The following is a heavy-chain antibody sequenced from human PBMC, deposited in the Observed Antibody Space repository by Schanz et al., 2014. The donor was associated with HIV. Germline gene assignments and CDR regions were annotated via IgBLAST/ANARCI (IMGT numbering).Heavy chain of an antibody. J-gene: IGHJ4*02. CDR2: IRDSDGIA. Sequence: EVQLVESGGGLVQPGGSLRLSCAASGFMFSDYYMDWVRQAPGKGLEWVSAIRDSDGIATYADSVMGRFTISKDNSKNTLYLQLNNLRVEDTAIYFCAKLAVRSDYNGRDYWGQGTLVIVSS. V-gene: IGHV3-23*04. CDR1: GFMFSDYY. CDR3: AKLAVRSDYNGRDY. D-gene: IGHD3-16*01.